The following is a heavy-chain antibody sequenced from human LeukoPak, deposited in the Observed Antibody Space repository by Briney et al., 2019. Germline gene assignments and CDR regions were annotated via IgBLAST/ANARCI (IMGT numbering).Heavy chain of an antibody. J-gene: IGHJ4*02. Sequence: GRSLRLSCAASGFTFSSYVMHWVRQAPAKGMERVAVISYDGSNKYYADSVKGRFTISRDNSKNTLYLQMSSLRAEDTAVYYCAKDHRYCSSASCTDFDYWGQGTLVTVSS. V-gene: IGHV3-30*18. CDR2: ISYDGSNK. CDR3: AKDHRYCSSASCTDFDY. D-gene: IGHD2-2*01. CDR1: GFTFSSYV.